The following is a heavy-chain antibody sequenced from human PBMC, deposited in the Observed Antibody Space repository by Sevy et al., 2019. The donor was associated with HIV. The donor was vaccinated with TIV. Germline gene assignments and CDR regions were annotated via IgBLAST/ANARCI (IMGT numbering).Heavy chain of an antibody. Sequence: GGSLRLSCAASGFTFSSYWMHWVRQAPGKGLVWVSRINSAGTAINFADSVKGRFTISRDNAKNTLYLQMNSLRVEDTAVYYCVKDFGGPTDYWGQGTLVTVSS. CDR3: VKDFGGPTDY. CDR1: GFTFSSYW. J-gene: IGHJ4*02. V-gene: IGHV3-74*01. D-gene: IGHD3-16*01. CDR2: INSAGTAI.